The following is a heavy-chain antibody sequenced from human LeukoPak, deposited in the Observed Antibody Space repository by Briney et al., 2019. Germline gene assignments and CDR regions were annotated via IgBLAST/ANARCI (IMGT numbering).Heavy chain of an antibody. J-gene: IGHJ6*04. CDR3: ARDKGAAAGSDYYYGMDV. CDR1: GFTFSSYW. Sequence: PGGSLRLSCAASGFTFSSYWMSWVRQAPGKGLEWVANIKQDGSEKHYVDSVKGRFTISRDNAKNSLYLQMNSLRAEDTAVYYCARDKGAAAGSDYYYGMDVWGTGTTVTVSS. V-gene: IGHV3-7*01. D-gene: IGHD6-13*01. CDR2: IKQDGSEK.